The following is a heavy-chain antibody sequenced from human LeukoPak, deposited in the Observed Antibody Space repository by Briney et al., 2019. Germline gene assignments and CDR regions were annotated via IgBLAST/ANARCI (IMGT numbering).Heavy chain of an antibody. Sequence: TSETLSLTCTVSGGSISTYYWSWIRQPPGKGLEWIGYIFYSGRTNYNPSLKSRVTISVDTSKNQFSLRLSSVTAADTAVYYCARAGIAARPYYFDYWGQGTLVTVSS. CDR3: ARAGIAARPYYFDY. V-gene: IGHV4-59*12. D-gene: IGHD6-6*01. CDR1: GGSISTYY. J-gene: IGHJ4*02. CDR2: IFYSGRT.